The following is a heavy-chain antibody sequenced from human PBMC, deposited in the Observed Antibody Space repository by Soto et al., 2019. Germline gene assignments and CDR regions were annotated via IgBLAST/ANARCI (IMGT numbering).Heavy chain of an antibody. CDR2: ISAYNGNT. D-gene: IGHD3-3*01. Sequence: ASVKVSCKASGYTFTSYGISWVRQAPGQGLEWMGWISAYNGNTNYAQKLQGRVTMTTDTSTSTAYMELRSLRSDDTAVYYCARGVYYDFWSGYYYFDYWGQGTLVTVSS. J-gene: IGHJ4*02. V-gene: IGHV1-18*01. CDR3: ARGVYYDFWSGYYYFDY. CDR1: GYTFTSYG.